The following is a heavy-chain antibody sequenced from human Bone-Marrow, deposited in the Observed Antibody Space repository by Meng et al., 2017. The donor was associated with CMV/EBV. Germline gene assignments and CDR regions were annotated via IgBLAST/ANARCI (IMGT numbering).Heavy chain of an antibody. Sequence: GESLKISCVASGFTSRTYWMSWVRQAPGKGLEWVANMNQDGSHKYYVDSVKGRFTISADNAKNSLYLQMNSLRAEDTAVYYCAREASMVRGHVYYYYYVMDVWGQGTTVTVSS. J-gene: IGHJ6*02. CDR2: MNQDGSHK. CDR3: AREASMVRGHVYYYYYVMDV. V-gene: IGHV3-7*01. D-gene: IGHD3-10*01. CDR1: GFTSRTYW.